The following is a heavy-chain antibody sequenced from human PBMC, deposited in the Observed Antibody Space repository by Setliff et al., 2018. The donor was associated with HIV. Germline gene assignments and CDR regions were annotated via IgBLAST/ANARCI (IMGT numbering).Heavy chain of an antibody. CDR1: GYSFGDYY. CDR2: INPAGGNS. V-gene: IGHV1-46*01. CDR3: ARVYCSIASCYDEYYFDY. D-gene: IGHD2-2*01. Sequence: ASVKGSCKAAGYSFGDYYRHWGRQAPGQGLEWMGVINPAGGNSHYAQKFQGRVTVTRDASTSTVYMALSSLRSDDTAVYFCARVYCSIASCYDEYYFDYWGQGTLVTVSS. J-gene: IGHJ4*02.